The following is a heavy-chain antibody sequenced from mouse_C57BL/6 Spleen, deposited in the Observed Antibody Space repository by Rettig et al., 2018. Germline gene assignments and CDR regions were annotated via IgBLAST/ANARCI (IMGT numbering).Heavy chain of an antibody. D-gene: IGHD2-5*01. CDR2: IYPGSGST. CDR1: GYTFTSYW. V-gene: IGHV1-55*01. Sequence: PGASVKMSCKASGYTFTSYWITWVKQRPGQGLEWIGDIYPGSGSTNYNEKFKSKATLTVDTSSSTAYMQLSSLTSEDSAVYYCARERYYSNYVYYFDYWGQGTTLTVSS. J-gene: IGHJ2*01. CDR3: ARERYYSNYVYYFDY.